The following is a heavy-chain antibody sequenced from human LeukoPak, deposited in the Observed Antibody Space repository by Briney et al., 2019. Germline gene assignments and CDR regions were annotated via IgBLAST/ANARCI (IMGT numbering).Heavy chain of an antibody. CDR2: IKQDGSEK. CDR3: ARVPDFRMDV. D-gene: IGHD2/OR15-2a*01. Sequence: GGSLRLSCTASGFTVTSHYMSWVRQAPGKGLEWVANIKQDGSEKYYVDSVKGRFTISRDNAKNSLYLQMNSLRAEDTAVYYCARVPDFRMDVWGQGTTVTVSS. CDR1: GFTVTSHY. J-gene: IGHJ6*02. V-gene: IGHV3-7*01.